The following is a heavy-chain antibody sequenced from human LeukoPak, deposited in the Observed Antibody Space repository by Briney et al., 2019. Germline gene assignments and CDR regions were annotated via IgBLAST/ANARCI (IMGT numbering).Heavy chain of an antibody. Sequence: PGGSLRLSCTTSGFTVSSNYMSWVRQAPGKGLEWVSIIYSGGSTYYADSVKGRFTISRDNSKNTLYLQMNSLRAEDTAVYYCAREVDGVDYWGQGTLVTVSS. CDR1: GFTVSSNY. V-gene: IGHV3-53*01. D-gene: IGHD2-8*01. CDR3: AREVDGVDY. J-gene: IGHJ4*02. CDR2: IYSGGST.